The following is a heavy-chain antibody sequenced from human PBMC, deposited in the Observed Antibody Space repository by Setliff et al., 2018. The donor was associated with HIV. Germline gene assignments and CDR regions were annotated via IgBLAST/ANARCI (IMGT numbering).Heavy chain of an antibody. Sequence: PGESLKISCKGSGYDFFGYWIAWVRQAPGKGPEWMGLIYPGDSDIRYSPSFRGQVTISVDRSSVTAYLQWGSLKASDAAIYYCARLAVRNTVYYYFTDVWGNGTSVTVSS. J-gene: IGHJ6*03. CDR1: GYDFFGYW. V-gene: IGHV5-51*01. CDR2: IYPGDSDI. CDR3: ARLAVRNTVYYYFTDV. D-gene: IGHD4-17*01.